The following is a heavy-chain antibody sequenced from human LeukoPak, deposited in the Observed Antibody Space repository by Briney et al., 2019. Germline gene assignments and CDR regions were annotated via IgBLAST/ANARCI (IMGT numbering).Heavy chain of an antibody. J-gene: IGHJ4*02. D-gene: IGHD3-16*02. Sequence: GGSLRLSCAASGFTFSSYAMHWVRQAPGKGLEWVAVISYDGSNKYYADSVKGRFTISRDNSKNTLYLQMNSLRAEDTAVYYCAGAGDYVWGSYRYPQYYFDYWGQGTLVTVSS. CDR1: GFTFSSYA. CDR3: AGAGDYVWGSYRYPQYYFDY. CDR2: ISYDGSNK. V-gene: IGHV3-30-3*01.